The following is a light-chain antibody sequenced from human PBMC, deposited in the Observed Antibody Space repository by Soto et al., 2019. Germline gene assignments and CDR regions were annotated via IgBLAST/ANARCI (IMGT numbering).Light chain of an antibody. CDR2: DVS. CDR3: CYYTTSSTNLV. CDR1: SSDVGGYNY. Sequence: QPVLTQPASVSGSPGQSITISCTGTSSDVGGYNYVSWYQQHPGKAPQLMIYDVSNRPSGGSNRCSGSKTGNTASLTISGLQAEDEYDYYCCYYTTSSTNLVFGGGTKLTVL. J-gene: IGLJ3*02. V-gene: IGLV2-14*01.